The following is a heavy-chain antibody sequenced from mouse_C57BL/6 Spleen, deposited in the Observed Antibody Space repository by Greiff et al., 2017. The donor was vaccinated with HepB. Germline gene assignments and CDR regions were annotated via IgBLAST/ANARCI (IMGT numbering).Heavy chain of an antibody. CDR3: ARDFITTVVAPF. CDR2: IYPGSGST. CDR1: GYTFTSYW. V-gene: IGHV1-55*01. D-gene: IGHD1-1*01. Sequence: VQLQQSGAELVKPGASVKMSCKASGYTFTSYWITWVKQRPGQGLEWIGDIYPGSGSTNYNEKFKSKATLTVDTSSSTAYMQLSSLTSEDSAVYYCARDFITTVVAPFWGQGTTLTVSS. J-gene: IGHJ2*01.